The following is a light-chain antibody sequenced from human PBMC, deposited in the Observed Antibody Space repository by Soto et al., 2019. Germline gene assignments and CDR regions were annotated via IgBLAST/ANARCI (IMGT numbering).Light chain of an antibody. J-gene: IGLJ3*02. Sequence: QSALTQPASVSGSPGQSITISCTGTISNVGSYNLVSWYQQHPGKAPKLIIYEVNKRPSGVSNRFSGSKSGNTAYLTISGLQTEDETDYYCYSYEGGRVFGGGTKVTVL. CDR3: YSYEGGRV. V-gene: IGLV2-23*02. CDR2: EVN. CDR1: ISNVGSYNL.